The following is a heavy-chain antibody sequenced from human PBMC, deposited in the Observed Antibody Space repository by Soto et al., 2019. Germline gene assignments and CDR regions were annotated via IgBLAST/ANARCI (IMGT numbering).Heavy chain of an antibody. CDR1: GDSVSSNSAA. CDR3: ARRKYYDFWSGYSYYYGMDV. V-gene: IGHV6-1*01. Sequence: SQTLSLTCAISGDSVSSNSAAWNWISQSPSRGLEWLGRTYYRSKWYNDYAVSVKSRITINPDTSKNQFSLQLNSVTPEDTAVYYCARRKYYDFWSGYSYYYGMDVWGQGTTVTVSS. D-gene: IGHD3-3*01. CDR2: TYYRSKWYN. J-gene: IGHJ6*02.